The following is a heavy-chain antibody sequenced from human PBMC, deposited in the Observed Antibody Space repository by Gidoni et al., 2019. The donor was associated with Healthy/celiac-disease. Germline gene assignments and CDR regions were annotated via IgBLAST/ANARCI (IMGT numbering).Heavy chain of an antibody. V-gene: IGHV3-49*02. D-gene: IGHD3-22*01. CDR2: IRSKAYGGTT. Sequence: GGFIRSKAYGGTTEYAASVKGRFTISRDDSKSIAYLQMNSLKTEDTAVYYCTRDLVYYDSSKDPEEIDYWGQGTLVTVSS. J-gene: IGHJ4*02. CDR3: TRDLVYYDSSKDPEEIDY.